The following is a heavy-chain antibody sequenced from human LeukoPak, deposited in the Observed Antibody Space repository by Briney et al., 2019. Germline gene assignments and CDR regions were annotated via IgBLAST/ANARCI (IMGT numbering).Heavy chain of an antibody. Sequence: TGGSLRLSCAASGFTFSSYEMNWVRQAPGKGLEWISYISSSGSTIYYADSVKGRFTIPRDNAKNSLYLQMNSLRAEDTAVYYCAKDGRRDGYNFDYWGQGTLVTVSS. D-gene: IGHD5-24*01. CDR2: ISSSGSTI. CDR1: GFTFSSYE. V-gene: IGHV3-48*03. CDR3: AKDGRRDGYNFDY. J-gene: IGHJ4*02.